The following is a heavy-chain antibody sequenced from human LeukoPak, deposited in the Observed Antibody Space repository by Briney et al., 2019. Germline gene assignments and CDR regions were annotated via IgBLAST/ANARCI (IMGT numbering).Heavy chain of an antibody. CDR2: VNPNSGHA. Sequence: ASVTVSCKASGYTFTSYDINWVRQATGKGLEWMGWVNPNSGHAGSPQKFQGRVTMTRDTSISTAYMELSSLTSEDTAVYYCARGILEGVDVWGQGTAVTVSS. CDR1: GYTFTSYD. D-gene: IGHD2-21*01. V-gene: IGHV1-8*01. J-gene: IGHJ6*02. CDR3: ARGILEGVDV.